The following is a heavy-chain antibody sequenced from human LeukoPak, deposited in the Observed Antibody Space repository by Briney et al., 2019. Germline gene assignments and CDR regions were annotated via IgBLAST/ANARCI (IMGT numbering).Heavy chain of an antibody. CDR2: ISTSGSTI. CDR3: ARVGAYYTYSFDY. D-gene: IGHD3-3*01. V-gene: IGHV3-48*03. Sequence: GGSLRLSCAASGFTFRSYEMNWVRQAPGKGLEWVSYISTSGSTINYADSVKGRFTISRDNAKNSLYLQMNSLRAEDTAVYYCARVGAYYTYSFDYWGQGTLVTVSS. CDR1: GFTFRSYE. J-gene: IGHJ4*02.